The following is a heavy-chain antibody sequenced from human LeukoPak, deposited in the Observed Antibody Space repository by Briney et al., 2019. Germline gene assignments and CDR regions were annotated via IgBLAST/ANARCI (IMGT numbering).Heavy chain of an antibody. CDR2: IIPIFGTA. Sequence: GASVTVSCKASGGTFSSYAISWVRQAPGEGVEWMGGIIPIFGTANYAQKFQGRVTITADESTSTAYMELSSLRSEDTAVYYCARDRLDYGDYETCLDVWGKGTTVTVSS. CDR3: ARDRLDYGDYETCLDV. CDR1: GGTFSSYA. J-gene: IGHJ6*04. V-gene: IGHV1-69*13. D-gene: IGHD4-17*01.